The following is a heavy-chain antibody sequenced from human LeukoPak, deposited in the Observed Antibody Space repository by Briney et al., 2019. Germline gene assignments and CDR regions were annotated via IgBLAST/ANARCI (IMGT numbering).Heavy chain of an antibody. CDR1: GFTFSSYA. CDR3: ARAYCSSTSCYTGAFDI. D-gene: IGHD2-2*02. J-gene: IGHJ3*02. Sequence: GGSLRLSCAASGFTFSSYAMSWVRQAPGKGLVWVSAISGSGGSTYYADSVKGRFTISRDNSKNTLYLQMNSLRAEDTAVYYCARAYCSSTSCYTGAFDIWGQGTMVTVSS. CDR2: ISGSGGST. V-gene: IGHV3-23*01.